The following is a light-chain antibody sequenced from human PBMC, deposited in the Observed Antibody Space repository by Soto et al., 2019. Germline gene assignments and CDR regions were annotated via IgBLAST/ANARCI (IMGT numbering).Light chain of an antibody. CDR3: QHYNSYSEA. Sequence: DIVMTQSPDSLAVSLGERATINCKSSQSVLYSSNNKNYLVWYQQKPGQPPKLLIYWASTRESGVPDRFSGSGSGTDFTLTISSLQPDDFATYYCQHYNSYSEAFGQGTKVDIK. J-gene: IGKJ1*01. CDR1: QSVLYSSNNKNY. V-gene: IGKV4-1*01. CDR2: WAS.